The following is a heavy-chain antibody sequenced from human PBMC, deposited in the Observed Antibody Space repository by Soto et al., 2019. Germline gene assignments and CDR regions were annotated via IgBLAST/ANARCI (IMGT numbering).Heavy chain of an antibody. Sequence: QVQLLESGGTLVKPGGSLRLSCVASGFRFSDYDLSWFRQAPGKGLEWVSYISSSGNAIYYADSVEGRITLSRDNARSSLYLQMNNLRDEDTAVYYGARAGDKPLFDYWGQGTLVTVSS. CDR2: ISSSGNAI. J-gene: IGHJ4*02. CDR1: GFRFSDYD. CDR3: ARAGDKPLFDY. V-gene: IGHV3-11*01.